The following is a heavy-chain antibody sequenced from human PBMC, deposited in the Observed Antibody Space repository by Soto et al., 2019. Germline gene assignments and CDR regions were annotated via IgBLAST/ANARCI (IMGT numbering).Heavy chain of an antibody. V-gene: IGHV3-30*18. CDR3: AKDRSIQLARSFYYYYGMDV. J-gene: IGHJ6*02. CDR1: GFTFSSYG. D-gene: IGHD6-6*01. Sequence: PGGSLRLSCAASGFTFSSYGMHWVRQAPGKGLEWVAVISYDGSNKYYADSVKGRFTISRDNSKNTLYLQMNSLRAEDTAVYYCAKDRSIQLARSFYYYYGMDVWGQGTTVTVSS. CDR2: ISYDGSNK.